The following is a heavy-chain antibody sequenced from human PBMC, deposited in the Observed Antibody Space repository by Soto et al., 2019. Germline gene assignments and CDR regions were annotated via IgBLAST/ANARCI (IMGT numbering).Heavy chain of an antibody. CDR3: AQARWLVTDGIDV. J-gene: IGHJ6*02. D-gene: IGHD2-15*01. CDR1: GFTFSSYA. Sequence: PGGSLRLSCAASGFTFSSYAMSWVRQAPGKGLEWVSTINDSGGSTYYADSVKGRFAISRDNSKNTLYLQMNSLRAEDTAVYYCAQARWLVTDGIDVWGQGTPVTVSS. CDR2: INDSGGST. V-gene: IGHV3-23*01.